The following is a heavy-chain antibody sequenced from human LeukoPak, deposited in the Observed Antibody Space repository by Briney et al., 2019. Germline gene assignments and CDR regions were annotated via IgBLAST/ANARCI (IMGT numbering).Heavy chain of an antibody. V-gene: IGHV1-69*06. D-gene: IGHD5-12*01. J-gene: IGHJ6*04. Sequence: SVKVSCKASGGTFSSYAISWVRQAPGQGLEWMGGMIPIFGTANYAQKFQGRVTITADKSTSTAYMELSSLRSEDTAVYYCASPEGYSGYDHYYYGMDVWAKGTTLRVPS. CDR3: ASPEGYSGYDHYYYGMDV. CDR2: MIPIFGTA. CDR1: GGTFSSYA.